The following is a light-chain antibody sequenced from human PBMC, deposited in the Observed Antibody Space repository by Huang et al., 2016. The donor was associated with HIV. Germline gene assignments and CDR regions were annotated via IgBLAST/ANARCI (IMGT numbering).Light chain of an antibody. CDR1: QNLLYNSNNKNY. V-gene: IGKV4-1*01. J-gene: IGKJ1*01. CDR3: LQYYSSLWT. Sequence: DIVMTQSPDSLTVSLGERATIHCKSSQNLLYNSNNKNYLNWYQQKPGQPPKLLIYWASARESGVPDRFSGSGSGTNFTLNINSLQAEDVAVYYCLQYYSSLWTFGQGTKVEIK. CDR2: WAS.